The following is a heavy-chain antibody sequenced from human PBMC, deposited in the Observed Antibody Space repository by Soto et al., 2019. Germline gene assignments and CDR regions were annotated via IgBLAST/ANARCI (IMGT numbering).Heavy chain of an antibody. Sequence: EVQLLESGGGLVQPGGSLRLSCAGPGFTFSSYGMSWVRQAPGKGLEWVSTIRGRAGNANYADSVNGRFTISRDDSTNTVPLQMNSLRPEDTAVYYCAKHLWFGESVFDPWGQGTLVIVSS. CDR3: AKHLWFGESVFDP. V-gene: IGHV3-23*01. CDR1: GFTFSSYG. J-gene: IGHJ5*02. CDR2: IRGRAGNA. D-gene: IGHD3-10*01.